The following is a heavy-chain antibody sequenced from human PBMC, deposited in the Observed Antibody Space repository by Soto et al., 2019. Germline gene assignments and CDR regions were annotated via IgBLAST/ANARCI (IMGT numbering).Heavy chain of an antibody. Sequence: SCKASGGTFSSYGMHWVRQAPGKGLEWVAVIWYDGSNKYYADSVKGRFTISRDNSKNTLYLQMNSLRAEDTAVYYCARDLSPKYYDFWSGYPIYYYGMDVWGQGTTVTVSS. V-gene: IGHV3-33*01. CDR2: IWYDGSNK. D-gene: IGHD3-3*01. J-gene: IGHJ6*02. CDR1: GGTFSSYG. CDR3: ARDLSPKYYDFWSGYPIYYYGMDV.